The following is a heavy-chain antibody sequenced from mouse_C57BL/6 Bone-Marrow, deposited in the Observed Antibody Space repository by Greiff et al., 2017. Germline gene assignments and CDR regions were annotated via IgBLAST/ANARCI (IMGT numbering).Heavy chain of an antibody. Sequence: QVQLQQSGPGLVQPSQSLSITCTVSGFSLTSYGVHWVRQSPGKGLEWLGVIWRGGGTDYNAAFMSRLSITKDNPESQVFFKMNRLQADDTAIYYGAKNADGYDGFAYWGQGTLVTVSA. D-gene: IGHD2-2*01. V-gene: IGHV2-5*01. J-gene: IGHJ3*01. CDR2: IWRGGGT. CDR3: AKNADGYDGFAY. CDR1: GFSLTSYG.